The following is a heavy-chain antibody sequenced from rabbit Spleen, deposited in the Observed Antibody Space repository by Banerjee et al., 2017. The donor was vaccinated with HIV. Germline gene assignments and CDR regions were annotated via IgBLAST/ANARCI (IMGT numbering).Heavy chain of an antibody. CDR1: GFDFSNYG. Sequence: QEQLVESGGGLVQPGGSLKLSCKASGFDFSNYGVSWVRQAPGKGLEWIGYIDPIFGRTYYASWAKSRFTISKTSSTTVTLQMTSLTAADTATYFCARDLAGVIGWNFSLWGQGTLVTVS. CDR3: ARDLAGVIGWNFSL. J-gene: IGHJ4*01. CDR2: IDPIFGRT. V-gene: IGHV1S45*01. D-gene: IGHD4-1*01.